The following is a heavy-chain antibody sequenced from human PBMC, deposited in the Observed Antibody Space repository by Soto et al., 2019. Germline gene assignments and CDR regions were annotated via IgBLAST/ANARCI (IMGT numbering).Heavy chain of an antibody. CDR1: AFTFSSYA. J-gene: IGHJ4*02. CDR3: AREAAGFRRYYFDY. V-gene: IGHV3-64*01. Sequence: EVQLVESGGGLVQPGGSLRLSCAASAFTFSSYAMHWVRQAPGRGLEYVSAISSTGGNTYYANSVKGRFTISRDNSKNTLYLQMGSLRAEDMAMYYCAREAAGFRRYYFDYWGQGTLVTVSS. D-gene: IGHD6-19*01. CDR2: ISSTGGNT.